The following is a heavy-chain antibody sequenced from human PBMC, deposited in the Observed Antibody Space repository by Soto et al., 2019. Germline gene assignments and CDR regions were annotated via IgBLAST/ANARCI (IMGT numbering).Heavy chain of an antibody. CDR1: GCTFSSYS. CDR2: IRSNMWTI. Sequence: EVQLVESGGGLGQPGGSLRLSCAASGCTFSSYSMNWVRQAPGKGLEWGSYIRSNMWTIYYPDSVQVRFTISRDNAKRSLHLQMASLRDEDTAVYYCVRGPSASARLSDWNFHLWVRGALIAVAS. V-gene: IGHV3-48*02. CDR3: VRGPSASARLSDWNFHL. J-gene: IGHJ2*01.